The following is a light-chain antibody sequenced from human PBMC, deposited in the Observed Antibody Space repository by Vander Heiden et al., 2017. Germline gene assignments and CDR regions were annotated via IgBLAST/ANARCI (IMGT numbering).Light chain of an antibody. CDR3: QQYSSSIT. V-gene: IGKV3-20*01. Sequence: ELVLTQSPGTLSLSPGERATLSCRASQSVSSSYLAWYQQKPGQAPRLLIYGASSRATGIPDRFSGSGSGTDFTLTSSRLEHEDFAVYYCQQYSSSITFGQGTRLEIK. CDR2: GAS. CDR1: QSVSSSY. J-gene: IGKJ5*01.